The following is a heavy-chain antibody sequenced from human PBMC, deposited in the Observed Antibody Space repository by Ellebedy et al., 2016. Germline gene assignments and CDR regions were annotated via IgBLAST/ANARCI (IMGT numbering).Heavy chain of an antibody. Sequence: GESLKISXATSGFIFSDYYMSWIRQAPGKGLEWLAYIGSGGHTVVYADAVKDRFTITRHNDKKALYLDINNVRADDTGVYYCARDREIWFDYWGQGALVNVSS. J-gene: IGHJ4*02. CDR2: IGSGGHTV. D-gene: IGHD5-24*01. CDR1: GFIFSDYY. V-gene: IGHV3-11*04. CDR3: ARDREIWFDY.